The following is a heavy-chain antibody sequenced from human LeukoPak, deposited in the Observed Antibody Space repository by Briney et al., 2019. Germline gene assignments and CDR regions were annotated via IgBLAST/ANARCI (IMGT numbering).Heavy chain of an antibody. CDR3: ARGPPIVVFITTLYYYYYMDV. D-gene: IGHD3-22*01. CDR2: ISAYNGNT. V-gene: IGHV1-18*01. CDR1: GYTFTSYG. J-gene: IGHJ6*03. Sequence: ASVKVSCKASGYTFTSYGISWVRQAPGQGLEWMGWISAYNGNTNYAQKLQGRVTMTTDTSTSTAYMELRSLRSDDTAVYYCARGPPIVVFITTLYYYYYMDVWGKGTTVTVSS.